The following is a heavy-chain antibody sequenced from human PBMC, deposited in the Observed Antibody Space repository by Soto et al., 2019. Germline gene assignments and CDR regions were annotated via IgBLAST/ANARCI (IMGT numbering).Heavy chain of an antibody. D-gene: IGHD3-10*01. Sequence: QPGGSLRLSCGASGFSFSAYAMSWVRQVPGKGLEWVAAISGSGSYTYYSDSVEGRFTLSRDNSKNILYLEMNSLRAEDTAIYYCAKEKVRPFDYWGQGALVTVSS. J-gene: IGHJ4*02. CDR1: GFSFSAYA. CDR2: ISGSGSYT. CDR3: AKEKVRPFDY. V-gene: IGHV3-23*01.